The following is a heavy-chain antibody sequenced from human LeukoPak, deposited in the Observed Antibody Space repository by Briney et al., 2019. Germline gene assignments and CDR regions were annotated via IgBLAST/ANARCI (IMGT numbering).Heavy chain of an antibody. D-gene: IGHD1-7*01. J-gene: IGHJ4*02. CDR2: ITSALNYI. CDR3: ARGELDAFFDY. V-gene: IGHV3-21*01. CDR1: GFTFSYNT. Sequence: GGSLRLSCAASGFTFSYNTMNWVRQAPGKGLEWVASITSALNYIFYADSVKGRFTISRDNAKNSLYLQMTSLRAEDTAVDYCARGELDAFFDYWGQGTLVTLSS.